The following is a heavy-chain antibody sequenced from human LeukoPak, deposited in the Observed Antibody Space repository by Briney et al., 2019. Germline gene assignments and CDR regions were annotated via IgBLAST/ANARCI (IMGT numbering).Heavy chain of an antibody. CDR3: ARARGAYSYEAFDL. J-gene: IGHJ3*01. V-gene: IGHV3-64*01. CDR2: ISTNGGST. Sequence: GGSLRLSCAGSGLTFSSYAMYWVRQAPGKGLEYVSFISTNGGSTDYAISVKGRFTISRDNSQNTLFLQMGSLRPEDTAVYYCARARGAYSYEAFDLWGQGTMVAVSS. CDR1: GLTFSSYA. D-gene: IGHD2-15*01.